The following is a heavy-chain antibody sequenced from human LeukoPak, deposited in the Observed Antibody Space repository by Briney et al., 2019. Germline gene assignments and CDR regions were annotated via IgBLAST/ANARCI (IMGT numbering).Heavy chain of an antibody. D-gene: IGHD4-23*01. Sequence: PSETLSLTCAVYGGSFSGYYWSWIRQPPGKGLEWIGEINHSGSTNYNPSLKSRVTISVDTSKNQFSLKLSSVTAADTVVYYCARGSRDYGGSNVSPVDYWGQGTLVTVSS. CDR2: INHSGST. CDR3: ARGSRDYGGSNVSPVDY. J-gene: IGHJ4*02. CDR1: GGSFSGYY. V-gene: IGHV4-34*01.